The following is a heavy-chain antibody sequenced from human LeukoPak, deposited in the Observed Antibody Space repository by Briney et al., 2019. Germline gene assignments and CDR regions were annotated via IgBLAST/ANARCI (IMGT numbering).Heavy chain of an antibody. CDR3: ARDPIPGRIAAAGTGWFDY. J-gene: IGHJ5*01. Sequence: GRSLRLSCAASGFTFSSYGMHWVRQAPGKGLEWVAVISFDGSNKYCSDSVKGRFTISRDNSKNTLYLQMNSLSAEDTAVYYCARDPIPGRIAAAGTGWFDYWGQGSLVTVSS. V-gene: IGHV3-30*03. CDR2: ISFDGSNK. CDR1: GFTFSSYG. D-gene: IGHD6-13*01.